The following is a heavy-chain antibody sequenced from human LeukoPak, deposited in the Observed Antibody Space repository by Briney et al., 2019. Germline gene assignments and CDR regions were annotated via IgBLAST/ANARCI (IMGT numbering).Heavy chain of an antibody. CDR1: GFAFSSYW. D-gene: IGHD1-1*01. CDR2: ISPDGSRA. V-gene: IGHV3-74*03. CDR3: AGGTRGTGAFFDY. J-gene: IGHJ4*02. Sequence: QTGGSLRLSCAASGFAFSSYWMHWLRQAPGKGLMWVSRISPDGSRAEYAAFVKGRFTIFRDNAKNTVSMQMNSLTTEDTAFYYCAGGTRGTGAFFDYWGQGSLVTVSS.